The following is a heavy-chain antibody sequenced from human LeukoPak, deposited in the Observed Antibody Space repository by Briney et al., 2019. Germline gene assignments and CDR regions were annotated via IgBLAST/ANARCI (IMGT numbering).Heavy chain of an antibody. CDR1: GFTFSSYG. J-gene: IGHJ3*02. Sequence: GGSLRLSCAASGFTFSSYGMHWVRQAPGKGLEWVAVIWYDGSNKYYADSVKGRFTISRDNSKNTLYLQMNSLRAEDTAVYYCAGSAYDILTGYYPPGAFDIWGQGTVVTVSS. CDR2: IWYDGSNK. CDR3: AGSAYDILTGYYPPGAFDI. D-gene: IGHD3-9*01. V-gene: IGHV3-33*08.